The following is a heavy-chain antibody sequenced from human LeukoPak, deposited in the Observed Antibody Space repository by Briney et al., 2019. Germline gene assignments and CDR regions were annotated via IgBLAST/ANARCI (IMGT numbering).Heavy chain of an antibody. J-gene: IGHJ4*02. CDR2: IKNKANSYTT. CDR1: GFTFSDYY. V-gene: IGHV3-72*01. D-gene: IGHD2-2*01. CDR3: TREGRYCSSTSCYVCLDF. Sequence: PGGSLRLSCAASGFTFSDYYMSWIRQAPGKGLEWVGRIKNKANSYTTEYAASVKGRFTVSREDSKNALYLQMNSLKTEDTAVYYCTREGRYCSSTSCYVCLDFWGQGTLVTVSS.